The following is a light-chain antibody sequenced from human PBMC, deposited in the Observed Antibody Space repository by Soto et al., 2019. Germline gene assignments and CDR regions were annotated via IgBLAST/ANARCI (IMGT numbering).Light chain of an antibody. J-gene: IGKJ1*01. CDR1: QDISIW. Sequence: DIQMTQSPSSLSASVGDRVIITCRASQDISIWLAWYRQRPGKVPELLIYAASSLQSGVPSRFSGSGSGTDFTLTINGLQPEDFATYYCQQASGFPRPFGQGTKVDIK. V-gene: IGKV1-12*01. CDR3: QQASGFPRP. CDR2: AAS.